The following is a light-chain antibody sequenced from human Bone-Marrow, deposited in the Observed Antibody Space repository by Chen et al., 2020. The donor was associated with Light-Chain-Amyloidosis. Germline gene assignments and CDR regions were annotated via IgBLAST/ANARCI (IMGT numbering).Light chain of an antibody. V-gene: IGLV3-21*02. CDR2: DDG. Sequence: SYVLTQPSPVSVAPGPTATIACGGNNIGSTSVHWYQQTPGQAPLLVVSDDGDRPSGIPGRLSGSNSGNTATLTISRVEAGDEADYYCQVWDRSSDRPVFGGGTKLTVL. CDR3: QVWDRSSDRPV. CDR1: NIGSTS. J-gene: IGLJ3*02.